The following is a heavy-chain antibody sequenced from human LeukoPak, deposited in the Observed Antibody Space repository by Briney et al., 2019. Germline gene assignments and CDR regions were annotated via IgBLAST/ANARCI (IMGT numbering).Heavy chain of an antibody. CDR1: GFTFSSYA. CDR2: ISGSGGST. D-gene: IGHD5-18*01. V-gene: IGHV3-23*01. CDR3: AKSEGYSYGGC. J-gene: IGHJ4*02. Sequence: HSGGSLRLSCAASGFTFSSYAMSWVRQAPGKGLEWVSAISGSGGSTYYADSVKGRFTISRDNSKNTLYLQMNSLRAEDTAVYYCAKSEGYSYGGCWGQGTLVTVSS.